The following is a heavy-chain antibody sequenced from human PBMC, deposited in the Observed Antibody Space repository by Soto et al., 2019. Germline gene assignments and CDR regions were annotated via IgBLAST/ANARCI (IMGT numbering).Heavy chain of an antibody. CDR3: ARDQPGYSYGYGLGY. Sequence: EVPLVESGGGLVKPGGSLRLSCAASGFTFSSYSMNWVRQAPGKGLEWVSAISSSSSYIYYADAVKGRFTISRENAKNSLYLPMNSRRAEDTAVYYCARDQPGYSYGYGLGYWGQGTLVTVSS. V-gene: IGHV3-21*01. CDR1: GFTFSSYS. J-gene: IGHJ4*02. CDR2: ISSSSSYI. D-gene: IGHD5-18*01.